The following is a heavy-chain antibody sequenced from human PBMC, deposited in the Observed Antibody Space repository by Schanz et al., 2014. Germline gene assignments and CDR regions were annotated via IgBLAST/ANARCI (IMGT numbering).Heavy chain of an antibody. J-gene: IGHJ4*02. CDR3: AKDPSHGDYDYYFDY. CDR1: GFTFSTYA. CDR2: IDGKSTTV. D-gene: IGHD3-22*01. V-gene: IGHV3-48*01. Sequence: EVQLLDSGGGLVQPGGSLRLSCAASGFTFSTYAMSWVRQAPRKGLEWLSYIDGKSTTVYYADSVKGRFTVSRDSGQNSLYLQMNSLRVGDTAVYFCAKDPSHGDYDYYFDYWGQGALVTVSS.